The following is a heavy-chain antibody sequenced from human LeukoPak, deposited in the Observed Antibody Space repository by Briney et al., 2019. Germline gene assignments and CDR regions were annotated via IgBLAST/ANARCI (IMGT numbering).Heavy chain of an antibody. J-gene: IGHJ3*01. D-gene: IGHD3-22*01. Sequence: GGSLRLSCAASGFTFSIYTMNWVRQAPGKGLEWVSSISSSTSYIYYADSVKGRFTISRDNAKNSLYLQMNSLRAEDTAVYYCARDHYYDSSGYTPAGDAFDLWGQGTMVTVSS. V-gene: IGHV3-21*01. CDR1: GFTFSIYT. CDR2: ISSSTSYI. CDR3: ARDHYYDSSGYTPAGDAFDL.